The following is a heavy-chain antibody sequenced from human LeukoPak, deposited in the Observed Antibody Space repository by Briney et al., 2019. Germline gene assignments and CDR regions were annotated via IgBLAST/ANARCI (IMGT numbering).Heavy chain of an antibody. V-gene: IGHV3-53*04. CDR1: GFTFSSYW. CDR2: IYSGGST. D-gene: IGHD2-15*01. CDR3: ARDTRGSGGSWAYYYGMDV. Sequence: GGSLRLSCAASGFTFSSYWMSWVRQAPGKGLEWVSVIYSGGSTYYADSVKGRFTISRHNSKNTLYLQMNSLRAEDTAVYYCARDTRGSGGSWAYYYGMDVWGQGTTVTVSS. J-gene: IGHJ6*02.